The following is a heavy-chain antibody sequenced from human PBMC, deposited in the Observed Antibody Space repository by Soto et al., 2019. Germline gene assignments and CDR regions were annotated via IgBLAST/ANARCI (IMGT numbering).Heavy chain of an antibody. Sequence: QLQLQESGSGLVKPSQTLSLTCAVSGGSISSGGYSWSWIRQPPGKGLEWIGYIYHSGSTYYNPSLKSRVTISVDRSKNQFSLKLSSVTAADTAVYYCVRGRIVGANLPWFDPWGQGTLVTVSS. CDR1: GGSISSGGYS. CDR3: VRGRIVGANLPWFDP. J-gene: IGHJ5*02. CDR2: IYHSGST. V-gene: IGHV4-30-2*01. D-gene: IGHD1-26*01.